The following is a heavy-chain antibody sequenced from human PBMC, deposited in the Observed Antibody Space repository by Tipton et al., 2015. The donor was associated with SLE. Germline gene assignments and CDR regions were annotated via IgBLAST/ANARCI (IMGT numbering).Heavy chain of an antibody. CDR1: GFTFDEYA. CDR3: VKASSDYFGSGTYYWYFDL. CDR2: ISWNSDSM. Sequence: SLRLSCAASGFTFDEYAIHWVRQGPGKGLEWVSGISWNSDSMDYADSVKGRFTISRDNAKNSLFLQMNNLRVEDTALYYCVKASSDYFGSGTYYWYFDLWGRGTLVTVSS. J-gene: IGHJ2*01. V-gene: IGHV3-9*01. D-gene: IGHD3-10*01.